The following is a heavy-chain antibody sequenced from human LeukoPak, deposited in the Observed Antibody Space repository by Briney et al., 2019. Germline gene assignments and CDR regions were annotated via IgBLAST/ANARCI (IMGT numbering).Heavy chain of an antibody. D-gene: IGHD3-22*01. J-gene: IGHJ4*02. CDR1: GFTFSSSG. V-gene: IGHV3-21*06. CDR2: ISSTGNYI. CDR3: ARRYDSSGYFPYFDY. Sequence: GGSLRLSCAASGFTFSSSGMNWVRQAPGKGLEWVSSISSTGNYIYYTESMKGRFTISRDNAKNSLFLQMNSLRAEDTAVYYCARRYDSSGYFPYFDYWGQGTLVTVSS.